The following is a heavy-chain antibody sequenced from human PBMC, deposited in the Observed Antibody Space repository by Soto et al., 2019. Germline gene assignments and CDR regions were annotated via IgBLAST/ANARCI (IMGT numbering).Heavy chain of an antibody. CDR2: VSGSGNSATGDRT. V-gene: IGHV3-23*01. CDR1: GFTFSDYG. J-gene: IGHJ4*02. D-gene: IGHD3-10*01. Sequence: GGSLRLSCAASGFTFSDYGMSWVRQAPGKGLEWVSGVSGSGNSATGDRTYYADSVKGRFTISRDNSKNTLYLQMNSLRAEDTVVYYCAKDEKGVIADYFDCWGQGTLVTVSS. CDR3: AKDEKGVIADYFDC.